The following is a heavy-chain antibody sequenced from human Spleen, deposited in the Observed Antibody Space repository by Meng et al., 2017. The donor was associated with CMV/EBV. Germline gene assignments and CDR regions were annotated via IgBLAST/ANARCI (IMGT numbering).Heavy chain of an antibody. CDR3: ATSVTMFGVVIRWNYYYGMDV. J-gene: IGHJ6*02. CDR1: GFTFSSYA. V-gene: IGHV3-23*01. Sequence: GESLKISCAASGFTFSSYAMTWVRQAPGKGLEWVSTLTGGGSIYYADSVKGRFTISRDNSKNTLYLQMNSLRAVDTAVYFCATSVTMFGVVIRWNYYYGMDVWGQGTTVTVSS. D-gene: IGHD3-3*01. CDR2: LTGGGSI.